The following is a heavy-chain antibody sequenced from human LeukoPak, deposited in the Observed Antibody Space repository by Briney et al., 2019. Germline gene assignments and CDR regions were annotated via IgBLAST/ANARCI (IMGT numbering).Heavy chain of an antibody. Sequence: SETLSLTCTVSGGSISSYYWNWIRQPAGKGLEWIGRIYTSGSTNYNPSLKSRVTMSVDTSKNQFSLKLSSVTAADTAVYYCAKVMAGTVGYYFDYWGQGTLVTVSS. V-gene: IGHV4-4*07. CDR3: AKVMAGTVGYYFDY. CDR1: GGSISSYY. J-gene: IGHJ4*02. D-gene: IGHD6-19*01. CDR2: IYTSGST.